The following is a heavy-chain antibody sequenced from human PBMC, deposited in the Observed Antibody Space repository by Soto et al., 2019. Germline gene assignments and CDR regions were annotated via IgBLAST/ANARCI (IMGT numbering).Heavy chain of an antibody. D-gene: IGHD3-22*01. CDR2: ISRDGTNT. Sequence: VGSLRLSCAASGFTFDDYNMHWVRQAPGKGLEWVSLISRDGTNTNYAESVKGRFTISRDNSKNSLYLQMNSLRTEDTALYYCVKETYYYDVSSYYPLGSWGQGTLVTVSS. CDR3: VKETYYYDVSSYYPLGS. J-gene: IGHJ5*02. V-gene: IGHV3-43*01. CDR1: GFTFDDYN.